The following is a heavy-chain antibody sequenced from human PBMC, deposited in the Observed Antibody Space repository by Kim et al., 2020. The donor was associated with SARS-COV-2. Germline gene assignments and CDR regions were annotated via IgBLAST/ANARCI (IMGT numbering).Heavy chain of an antibody. Sequence: GGSLRLSCAASGFIFSNYAMNWVRQAPGKGLEWVSVISGNGGTTYYADSVKGRFTISRDDSNNILYLEMNSLRVEDTAVYYCAKAVSVGRYYIAGALDVWGQGTIVTVSS. CDR3: AKAVSVGRYYIAGALDV. D-gene: IGHD2-15*01. CDR2: ISGNGGTT. J-gene: IGHJ3*01. CDR1: GFIFSNYA. V-gene: IGHV3-23*01.